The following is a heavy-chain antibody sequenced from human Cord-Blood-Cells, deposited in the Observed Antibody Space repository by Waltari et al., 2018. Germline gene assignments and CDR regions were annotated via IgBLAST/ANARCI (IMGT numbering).Heavy chain of an antibody. CDR2: IKQDGSEK. Sequence: EVQLVESGGGLVQPGGSLRLSCVASGFPFSSYWMSWVRQAPGKGLEWVANIKQDGSEKYYVDSVKGRFTISRDNAKNSLYLQMNSLRAEDTAVYYCARSYYDSSGYFDYWGQGTLVTVSS. D-gene: IGHD3-22*01. CDR1: GFPFSSYW. J-gene: IGHJ4*02. CDR3: ARSYYDSSGYFDY. V-gene: IGHV3-7*01.